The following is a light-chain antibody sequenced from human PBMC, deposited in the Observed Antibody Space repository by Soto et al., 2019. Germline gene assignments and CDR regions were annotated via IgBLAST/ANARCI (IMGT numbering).Light chain of an antibody. CDR3: QQSYSNPWT. V-gene: IGKV1-39*01. CDR2: PAS. J-gene: IGKJ1*01. CDR1: QSISSY. Sequence: DIQMTQSPSSLSASVGDRFTITCRASQSISSYLNWYQQKPGKAPKFLXYPASSLQSGVPSRFSGSGSGTDFTLTISSLPPEDFATYYCQQSYSNPWTFGQGTKVDIK.